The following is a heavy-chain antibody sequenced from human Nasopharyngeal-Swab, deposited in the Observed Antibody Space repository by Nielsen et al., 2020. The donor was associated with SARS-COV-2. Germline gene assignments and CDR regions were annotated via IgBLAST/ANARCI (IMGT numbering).Heavy chain of an antibody. CDR2: IKQDGSEK. J-gene: IGHJ4*02. V-gene: IGHV3-7*01. Sequence: GEALKISWAASGFTFSSYWMSWVRQAPGKGLEWVANIKQDGSEKYYVDSVKGRFSISRDNAKNSLYLQMNSLRAEDTAVYYCARLESSSWYWSYWGQGTLVTVSS. D-gene: IGHD6-13*01. CDR1: GFTFSSYW. CDR3: ARLESSSWYWSY.